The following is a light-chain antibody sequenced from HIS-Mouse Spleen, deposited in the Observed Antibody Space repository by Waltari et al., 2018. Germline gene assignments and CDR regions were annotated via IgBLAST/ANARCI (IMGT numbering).Light chain of an antibody. CDR1: SRAVVCYNY. Sequence: QSALTQPASVSGSPGPSIPIPCTGTSRAVVCYNYVSWYQQHPGKASKLMIYDVSNRHSGVCNRFSGSKSGNTASLTISGLQAEDEADYYCSSYTSSSTEVFGGGTKLTVL. CDR3: SSYTSSSTEV. CDR2: DVS. J-gene: IGLJ2*01. V-gene: IGLV2-14*03.